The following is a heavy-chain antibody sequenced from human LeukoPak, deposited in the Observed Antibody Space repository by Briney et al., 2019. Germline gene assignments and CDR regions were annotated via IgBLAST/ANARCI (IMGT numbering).Heavy chain of an antibody. V-gene: IGHV1-18*01. D-gene: IGHD2-2*01. CDR2: ISAYNGNT. CDR1: GYTFTSYG. J-gene: IGHJ5*02. CDR3: VRDPSYIVVVSSTVTGFDP. Sequence: GASVKVSCKASGYTFTSYGISWVRQAPGQGLEWMGWISAYNGNTNHAQKLQGRVTMTTDTSTSTAYMELRSLRSDDTAVYYCVRDPSYIVVVSSTVTGFDPWGQGTLVTVCS.